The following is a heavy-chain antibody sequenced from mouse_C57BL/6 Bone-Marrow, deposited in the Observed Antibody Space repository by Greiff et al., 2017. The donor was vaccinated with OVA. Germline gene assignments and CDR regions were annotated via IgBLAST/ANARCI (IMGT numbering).Heavy chain of an antibody. CDR3: ARITTVVADAMDY. V-gene: IGHV1-52*01. CDR1: GYTFTSYW. D-gene: IGHD1-1*01. CDR2: IDPSDSET. J-gene: IGHJ4*01. Sequence: QVQLQQPGAELVRPGSSVKLSCKASGYTFTSYWMHWVKQRPIQGLEWIGNIDPSDSETHYNQKFKDKATLTVDKSSSTAYMQLSSLTSEDSAVYYCARITTVVADAMDYWGQGTSVTVSS.